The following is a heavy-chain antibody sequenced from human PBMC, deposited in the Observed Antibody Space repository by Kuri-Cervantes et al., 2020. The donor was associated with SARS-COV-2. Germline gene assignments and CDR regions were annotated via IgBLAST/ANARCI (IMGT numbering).Heavy chain of an antibody. CDR2: ISYDGSNK. D-gene: IGHD1-26*01. J-gene: IGHJ4*02. V-gene: IGHV3-30-3*01. CDR1: GFTFSSYW. Sequence: GGSLRLSCAASGFTFSSYWMSWVRQAPGKGLEWVAVISYDGSNKYYADSVKGRFTISRDNSKNTLYLQMNSLRAEDTAVYYCAPGELLRGPNDYWGQGTLVTVSS. CDR3: APGELLRGPNDY.